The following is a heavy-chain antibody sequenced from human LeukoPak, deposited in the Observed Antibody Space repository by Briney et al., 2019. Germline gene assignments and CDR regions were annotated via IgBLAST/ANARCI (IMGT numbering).Heavy chain of an antibody. CDR2: MNPNSGNT. J-gene: IGHJ4*02. CDR1: GYTFTSYD. CDR3: ARRRSGSRRTPLDY. Sequence: GASVKVSCKASGYTFTSYDINWVRQATGQGLEWMGWMNPNSGNTGYAQKFQGRVTMTRNTSISTAYMELSSLRSEDTAVYYCARRRSGSRRTPLDYWGQGTLVTVSS. V-gene: IGHV1-8*01. D-gene: IGHD3-10*01.